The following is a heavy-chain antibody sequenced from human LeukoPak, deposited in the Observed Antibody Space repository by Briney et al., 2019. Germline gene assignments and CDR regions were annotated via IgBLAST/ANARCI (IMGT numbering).Heavy chain of an antibody. D-gene: IGHD5-24*01. CDR3: ARVGWLQFLDY. V-gene: IGHV1-46*01. J-gene: IGHJ4*02. CDR1: GYTFTSYD. CDR2: INPSGGST. Sequence: ASVKVSCKASGYTFTSYDINWVRQAPGQGLEWMGIINPSGGSTSYAQKFQGRVTMTRDTSTSTVYMELSSLGSEDTAVYYCARVGWLQFLDYWGQGTLVTVSS.